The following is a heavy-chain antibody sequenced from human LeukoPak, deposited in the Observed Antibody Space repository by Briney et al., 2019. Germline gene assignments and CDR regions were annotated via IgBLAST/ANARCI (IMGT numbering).Heavy chain of an antibody. CDR2: ISSSGSSI. J-gene: IGHJ6*03. D-gene: IGHD3-16*01. CDR1: GFTFSNYY. V-gene: IGHV3-11*04. Sequence: TGGSLRLSCAASGFTFSNYYMNWIRQAPGKGLEWVSYISSSGSSIYYADSVKGRFTISRDNAKNSLYLQMNSLRAEDTAVYYCARAGGGYYYMDVWGKGTTVTVSS. CDR3: ARAGGGYYYMDV.